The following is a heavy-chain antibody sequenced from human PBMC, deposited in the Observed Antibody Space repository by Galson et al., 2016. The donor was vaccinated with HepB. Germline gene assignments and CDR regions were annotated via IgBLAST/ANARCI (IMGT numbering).Heavy chain of an antibody. V-gene: IGHV3-21*01. CDR1: GFTFNSHW. J-gene: IGHJ4*02. D-gene: IGHD5-24*01. CDR2: ISSSSVYI. Sequence: SLRLSCAASGFTFNSHWMSWVRQAPGKGLEWVSCISSSSVYIWYADSVRGRFTNSRDNAKNSLYLQMDRLTAEDTAVYYCARADGFNTPFFDSWGQGTLVTVSS. CDR3: ARADGFNTPFFDS.